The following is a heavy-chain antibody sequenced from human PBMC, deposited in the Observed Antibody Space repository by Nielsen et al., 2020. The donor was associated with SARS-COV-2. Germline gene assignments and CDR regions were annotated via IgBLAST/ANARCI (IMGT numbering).Heavy chain of an antibody. CDR1: GGSVNTHAW. V-gene: IGHV4-4*02. CDR3: ARGHLVVVPSPILGLGPFFYSFYLDV. CDR2: VYHSGAT. Sequence: SETLSLTCAVFGGSVNTHAWWRWVRQAPGKGLEWLGEVYHSGATNYSPSLKSRVTLSMDKSRRQFSLRLASVSASDTAVYFCARGHLVVVPSPILGLGPFFYSFYLDVWGKGTTVIVSS. J-gene: IGHJ6*03. D-gene: IGHD2-2*02.